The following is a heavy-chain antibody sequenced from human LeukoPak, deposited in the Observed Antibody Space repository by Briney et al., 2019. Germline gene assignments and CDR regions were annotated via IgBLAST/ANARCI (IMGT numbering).Heavy chain of an antibody. J-gene: IGHJ4*02. V-gene: IGHV1-46*01. CDR2: INPSGGST. CDR3: ARDYVGATGFDY. CDR1: GYTFTSYY. Sequence: GASVKVSCKASGYTFTSYYMHWVRQAPGQGLEWMGIINPSGGSTSYAQKFQGRVTMTRDMSTSTVYMELSSLRSEDTAVYYCARDYVGATGFDYWGQGTLVTVSS. D-gene: IGHD1-26*01.